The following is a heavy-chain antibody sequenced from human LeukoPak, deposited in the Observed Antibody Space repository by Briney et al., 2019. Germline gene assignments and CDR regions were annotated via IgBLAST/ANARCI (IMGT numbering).Heavy chain of an antibody. Sequence: SVKVSCKASERTFSSYVISWVRQSPGQGLEWMGGIISIFSTANYAQKFQRRVTNTADESTITAYLELSSLRSEDTAVYYCARTVTTDNWFDPWGQGTLVTVSS. CDR1: ERTFSSYV. J-gene: IGHJ5*02. CDR2: IISIFSTA. D-gene: IGHD4-11*01. V-gene: IGHV1-69*01. CDR3: ARTVTTDNWFDP.